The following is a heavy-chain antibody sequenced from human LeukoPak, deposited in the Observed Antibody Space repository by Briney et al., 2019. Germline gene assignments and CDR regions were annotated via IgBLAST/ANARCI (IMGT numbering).Heavy chain of an antibody. Sequence: PGGSLRLSCAASGFTFSSYSMNWVRQAPGKGLEWVSSISSSSSYIYYADSVKGRFTISRDNAKNSLYLQMNSLRAEDTAVYYCXXXXXXXXXXXXXSSYGMDVWGQGTTVTVSS. CDR2: ISSSSSYI. V-gene: IGHV3-21*01. J-gene: IGHJ6*02. CDR1: GFTFSSYS. CDR3: XXXXXXXXXXXXXSSYGMDV.